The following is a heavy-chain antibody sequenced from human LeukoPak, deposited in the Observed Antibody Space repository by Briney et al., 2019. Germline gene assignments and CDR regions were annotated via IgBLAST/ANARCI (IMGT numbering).Heavy chain of an antibody. J-gene: IGHJ4*02. CDR2: INHSGST. D-gene: IGHD3-22*01. V-gene: IGHV4-34*01. CDR1: GGSFSGYY. CDR3: ARELGRYYDSSGPYFDY. Sequence: PSETLSLTCAVYGGSFSGYYWSWIRQPPGKGLEWIGGINHSGSTNYNSSLKSRVTISVDTSKNQFSLKLSSVTAADTAVYYCARELGRYYDSSGPYFDYWGQGTLVTVSS.